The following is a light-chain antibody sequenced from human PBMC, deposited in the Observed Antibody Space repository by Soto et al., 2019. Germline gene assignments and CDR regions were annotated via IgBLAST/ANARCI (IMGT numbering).Light chain of an antibody. Sequence: GDRVTIPCRASQGISSYLAWYQQKPGKAPKLLIYAASTLQSGVPSRFSGSGSGTEFTLTISSLQPEDFATYYCQQLNSYSITFGQGTRLEIK. J-gene: IGKJ5*01. CDR3: QQLNSYSIT. V-gene: IGKV1-9*01. CDR1: QGISSY. CDR2: AAS.